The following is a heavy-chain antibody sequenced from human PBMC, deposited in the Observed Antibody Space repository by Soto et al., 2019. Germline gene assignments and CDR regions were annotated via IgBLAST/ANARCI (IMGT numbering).Heavy chain of an antibody. J-gene: IGHJ4*02. V-gene: IGHV3-23*01. CDR2: ITSGGST. CDR3: AKTDKFDSQSSGWANRFDY. Sequence: EVLLLESGGGLVQPGGSLRLFCAASGFTFSNYAMTWVRQAPGKGLEWVSTITSGGSTYFGDTVKGRFTISRDNSKSTLYLQMNSLRAEDTAVYYCAKTDKFDSQSSGWANRFDYWGQGTLVTVSS. CDR1: GFTFSNYA. D-gene: IGHD6-19*01.